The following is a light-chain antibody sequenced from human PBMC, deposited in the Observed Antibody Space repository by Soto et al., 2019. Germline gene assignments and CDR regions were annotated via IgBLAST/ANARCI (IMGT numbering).Light chain of an antibody. CDR2: DAS. V-gene: IGKV3-11*01. J-gene: IGKJ4*01. CDR1: QSVGTY. CDR3: QQRSNWPPLT. Sequence: EIVLTQSPATLSLSPGERATLSCRASQSVGTYLAWYQQKRGQAPRLLIYDASNRATGIPARFSGSGSGTDFTLTISSLEPEDFAIYYCQQRSNWPPLTFGGGTKVDIK.